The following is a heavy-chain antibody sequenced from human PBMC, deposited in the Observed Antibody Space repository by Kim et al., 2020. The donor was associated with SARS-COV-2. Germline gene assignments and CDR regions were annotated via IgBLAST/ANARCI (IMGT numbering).Heavy chain of an antibody. CDR2: ISYDGSNK. J-gene: IGHJ4*02. Sequence: GGSLRLSCAASGFTFSSYAMHWVRQAPGKGLEWVAVISYDGSNKYYADSVKGRFTISRDNSKNTLYLQMNSLRAEDTAVYYCARDWSRYCSCGSCYSIGYWGQGTLVTVSS. CDR3: ARDWSRYCSCGSCYSIGY. V-gene: IGHV3-30*04. D-gene: IGHD2-15*01. CDR1: GFTFSSYA.